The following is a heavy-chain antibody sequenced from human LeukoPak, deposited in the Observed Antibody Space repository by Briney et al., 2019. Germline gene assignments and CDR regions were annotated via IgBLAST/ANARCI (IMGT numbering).Heavy chain of an antibody. Sequence: SQTLSLTCTVSGGSISSGGYYWSWIRQHPGKGLEWIGYIYYSGSTYYNPSLKSRVTISVDTSKNQFSLKLSSVTAADTAVYYCARVASGVGYNWFDPWGQGTLVTVSS. J-gene: IGHJ5*02. CDR3: ARVASGVGYNWFDP. D-gene: IGHD2-15*01. V-gene: IGHV4-31*03. CDR2: IYYSGST. CDR1: GGSISSGGYY.